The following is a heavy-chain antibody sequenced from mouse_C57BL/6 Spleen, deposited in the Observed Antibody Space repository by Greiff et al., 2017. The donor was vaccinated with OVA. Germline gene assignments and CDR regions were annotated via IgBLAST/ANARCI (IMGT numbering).Heavy chain of an antibody. CDR2: INPSSGYT. Sequence: QVQLQQPGAELARPGASVKMSCKASGYTFTSYSMHWVKQRPGQGLEWIGYINPSSGYTKYNQKFKDKATLTVDKSSSTAYMQLSSLTSEDSAVYYCARWVRGPGENYFDYWGQGTTLTVSS. CDR1: GYTFTSYS. D-gene: IGHD3-3*01. J-gene: IGHJ2*01. V-gene: IGHV1-4*01. CDR3: ARWVRGPGENYFDY.